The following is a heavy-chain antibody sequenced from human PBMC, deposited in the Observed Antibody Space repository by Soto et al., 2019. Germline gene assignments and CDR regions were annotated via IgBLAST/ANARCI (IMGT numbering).Heavy chain of an antibody. CDR1: GYSFTSYW. V-gene: IGHV5-51*01. J-gene: IGHJ5*02. CDR2: IYPGDSDT. Sequence: LGASLKISCKGSGYSFTSYWIGWVRQMPGKGLEWMGIIYPGDSDTRDSPSFQGQVTIAADKSITTAYPQWSSLKASDTAMYYCARPAVAGRQFSYNWFYPWGQGTLVTVSS. D-gene: IGHD6-19*01. CDR3: ARPAVAGRQFSYNWFYP.